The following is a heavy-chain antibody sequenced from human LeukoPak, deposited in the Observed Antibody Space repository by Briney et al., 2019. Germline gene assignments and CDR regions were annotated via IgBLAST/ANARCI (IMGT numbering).Heavy chain of an antibody. D-gene: IGHD2-2*01. J-gene: IGHJ5*02. CDR2: INHSGST. Sequence: PSETLSLTCAVYNGSFSDYYWSWIRQPPGKGLEWIGEINHSGSTNYNPSLKSRVTISVDTSKNQFSLKLSSVTAADTAVYYCARPLHCSSITCYDWFDPWGQGTLVTVSS. CDR1: NGSFSDYY. V-gene: IGHV4-34*01. CDR3: ARPLHCSSITCYDWFDP.